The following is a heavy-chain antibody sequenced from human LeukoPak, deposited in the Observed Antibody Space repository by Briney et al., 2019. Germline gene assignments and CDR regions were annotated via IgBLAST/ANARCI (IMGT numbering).Heavy chain of an antibody. Sequence: ASVKVSRKASGGTFSSYAISWVRQAPGQGLEWMGRIIPIFGIANYAQKFQGRVTITADKSTSTAYMELSSLRSEDTAVYYCARDLGRGYYDSSGYWGQGTLVTVSS. CDR3: ARDLGRGYYDSSGY. D-gene: IGHD3-22*01. CDR1: GGTFSSYA. J-gene: IGHJ4*02. V-gene: IGHV1-69*04. CDR2: IIPIFGIA.